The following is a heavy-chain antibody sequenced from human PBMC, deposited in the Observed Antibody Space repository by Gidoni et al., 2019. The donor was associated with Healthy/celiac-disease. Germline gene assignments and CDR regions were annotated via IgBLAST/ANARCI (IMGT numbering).Heavy chain of an antibody. Sequence: QVQLVEPGVGAVLPGRSLRPSCAASGFPFLSHVMHWVRQAPGKGLEWVAVISYDGSNKYYADSVKGRFTISRDKSKNTLYLQMNSLRAEDTAVYYCARDRLWGSGYGPRRCDYWGQGTLVTVSS. CDR3: ARDRLWGSGYGPRRCDY. D-gene: IGHD5-12*01. J-gene: IGHJ4*02. CDR1: GFPFLSHV. CDR2: ISYDGSNK. V-gene: IGHV3-30-3*01.